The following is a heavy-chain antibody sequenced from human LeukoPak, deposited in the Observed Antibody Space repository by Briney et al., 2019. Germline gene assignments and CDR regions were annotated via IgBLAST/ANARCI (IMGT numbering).Heavy chain of an antibody. CDR3: AKDGQNSQDY. V-gene: IGHV3-30*02. CDR2: IRYDGSNK. J-gene: IGHJ4*02. Sequence: PGGSLRLSCAASGFTFSSYGMHWVRQAPGKGLEWVAFIRYDGSNKYYADSVKGRSTISRDNSKNTLYLQMNSLRAEDTAVYYCAKDGQNSQDYWGQGTLVTVSS. CDR1: GFTFSSYG.